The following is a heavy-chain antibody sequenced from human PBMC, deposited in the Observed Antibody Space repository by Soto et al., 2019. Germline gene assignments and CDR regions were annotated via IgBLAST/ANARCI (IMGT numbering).Heavy chain of an antibody. J-gene: IGHJ5*02. CDR2: IYHTGTT. V-gene: IGHV4-30-2*01. CDR1: GGSINSGDYS. CDR3: ARHPSDFWFDP. Sequence: SETLSLTCTVSGGSINSGDYSWTWIRQPPGKGLEWIGYIYHTGTTYYNMSLKSRVTISVDRSKNQFSLKLSSVTAADTAVYYCARHPSDFWFDPWGQGTQVTVSS. D-gene: IGHD2-21*02.